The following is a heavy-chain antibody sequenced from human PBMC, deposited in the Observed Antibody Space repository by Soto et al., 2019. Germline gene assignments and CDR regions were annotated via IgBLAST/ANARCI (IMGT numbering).Heavy chain of an antibody. J-gene: IGHJ6*02. CDR1: GFTFSSYG. Sequence: QVQLVESGGGVVQPGRSLRLSCAASGFTFSSYGMHWVRQAPGKGLEWVAVISYDGSNKYYADSVKGRFTISRDNSKNTXYLQMSRLRAEDTAVYYCAKDLSQLPSYYYYGMDVWGQGTTVTVSS. CDR3: AKDLSQLPSYYYYGMDV. V-gene: IGHV3-30*18. D-gene: IGHD2-2*01. CDR2: ISYDGSNK.